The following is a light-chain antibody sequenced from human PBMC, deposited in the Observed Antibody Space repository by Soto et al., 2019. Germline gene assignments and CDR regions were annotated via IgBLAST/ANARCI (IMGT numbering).Light chain of an antibody. CDR2: GAS. J-gene: IGKJ1*01. CDR1: QSVSSSY. CDR3: QQYGSSPRK. V-gene: IGKV3-20*01. Sequence: EIVLPQSPGTMSFAPVEIEKISFLSSQSVSSSYLAWYQQKPGQAPRLLIYGASSRATGIPDRFSGSGSGTDFTLTISRLEPEDFAVYYCQQYGSSPRKCGQGTTGDIK.